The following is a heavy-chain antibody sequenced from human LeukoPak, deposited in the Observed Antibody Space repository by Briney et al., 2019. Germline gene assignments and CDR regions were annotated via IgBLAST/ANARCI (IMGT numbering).Heavy chain of an antibody. CDR1: GYTFTSYD. Sequence: ASVTVSCKASGYTFTSYDINWVRQAPGQGLEWMGWMNPNSGNTGYAQKFQGRVTITRNTSISTAYMELSSLRSEDTAVYYCARNLGSGYDSDDAFDIWGQGTMVTVSS. CDR2: MNPNSGNT. CDR3: ARNLGSGYDSDDAFDI. D-gene: IGHD5-12*01. V-gene: IGHV1-8*01. J-gene: IGHJ3*02.